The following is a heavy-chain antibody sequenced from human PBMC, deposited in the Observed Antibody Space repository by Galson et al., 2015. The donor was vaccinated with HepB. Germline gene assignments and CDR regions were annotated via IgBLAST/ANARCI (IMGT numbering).Heavy chain of an antibody. J-gene: IGHJ6*02. V-gene: IGHV3-33*01. D-gene: IGHD1-26*01. CDR2: IWYDGSNK. Sequence: SLRLSCAASGFTFSSYGMHWVRQAPGKGLEWVAVIWYDGSNKYYADSVKGRFTISRDNSKNTLYLQMNSLRAEDTAVYYCARDGSGELLRLYYYGMDVWGQGTTVTVSS. CDR3: ARDGSGELLRLYYYGMDV. CDR1: GFTFSSYG.